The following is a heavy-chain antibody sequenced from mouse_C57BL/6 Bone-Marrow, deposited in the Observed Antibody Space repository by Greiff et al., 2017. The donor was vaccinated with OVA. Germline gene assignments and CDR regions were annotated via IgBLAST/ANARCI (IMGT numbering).Heavy chain of an antibody. CDR3: ASRITTVVGLDY. J-gene: IGHJ2*01. D-gene: IGHD1-1*01. Sequence: EVQLQQSGPELVKPGASVKISCKASGYTFTDSYMNWVQQSHGKSLEWIGDINPNNGGTSYNHKFKGNATLTVDKSSSAAYMELRSLTSEDSAVYYGASRITTVVGLDYWGQGTTLTVAS. V-gene: IGHV1-26*01. CDR2: INPNNGGT. CDR1: GYTFTDSY.